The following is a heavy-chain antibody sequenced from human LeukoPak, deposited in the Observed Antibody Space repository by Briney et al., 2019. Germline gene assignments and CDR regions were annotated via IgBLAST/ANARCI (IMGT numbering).Heavy chain of an antibody. Sequence: ASVKVSCKASGYTFTGYYMHWVRQAPGQGLEWMGWINPNSGGTNYAQKFQGRVTMTRDTSISTAYMELSRLRSDDTAVYYCARLDSSGYYYYFGYWGQGTLVTVSS. V-gene: IGHV1-2*02. J-gene: IGHJ4*02. CDR1: GYTFTGYY. CDR2: INPNSGGT. D-gene: IGHD3-22*01. CDR3: ARLDSSGYYYYFGY.